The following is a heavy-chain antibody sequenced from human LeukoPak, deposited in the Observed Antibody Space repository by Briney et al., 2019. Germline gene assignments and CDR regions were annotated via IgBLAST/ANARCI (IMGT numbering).Heavy chain of an antibody. Sequence: SETLSLTCAVSGGSISSPLWWSWVRQPPGEGLEWIGEIHHDGTTNYKSSLKSRATISLDKSKNQFSLNLGSVTAADTAVYYCAREYSSSWYPDNWFDPWGQGTLVTVSS. V-gene: IGHV4-4*02. J-gene: IGHJ5*02. CDR2: IHHDGTT. CDR1: GGSISSPLW. D-gene: IGHD6-13*01. CDR3: AREYSSSWYPDNWFDP.